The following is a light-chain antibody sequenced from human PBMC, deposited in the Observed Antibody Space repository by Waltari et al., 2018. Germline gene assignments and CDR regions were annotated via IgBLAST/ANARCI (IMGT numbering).Light chain of an antibody. CDR3: QQADSFPL. CDR2: SAS. J-gene: IGKJ4*01. V-gene: IGKV1-12*01. CDR1: QGINNW. Sequence: DIQMTQSPSSLSASVGDRVTMTCRASQGINNWLAWYQQVPGRAPKLLIYSASSLQSGVPSRFSGSGSGTNFTLTITSLQPEDFATYYCQQADSFPLFGGGTKVEIK.